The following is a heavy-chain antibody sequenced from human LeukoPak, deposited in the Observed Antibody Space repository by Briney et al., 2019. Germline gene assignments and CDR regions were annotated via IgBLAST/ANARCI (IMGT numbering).Heavy chain of an antibody. J-gene: IGHJ4*02. D-gene: IGHD4-23*01. CDR1: GFTFSSYW. CDR3: AREKHDGGPLYYFDS. CDR2: IKQDGSEK. Sequence: QTGGSLRLSCAASGFTFSSYWMSWVRQAPGKGLEWVANIKQDGSEKYYVDSVKGRLTISRDNAKKSLYLQMNSLRAEDTAVYYCAREKHDGGPLYYFDSWGQGTLVTVSS. V-gene: IGHV3-7*01.